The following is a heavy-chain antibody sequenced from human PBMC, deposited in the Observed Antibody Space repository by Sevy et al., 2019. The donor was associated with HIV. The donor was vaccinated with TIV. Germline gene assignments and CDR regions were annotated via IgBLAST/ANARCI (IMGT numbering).Heavy chain of an antibody. CDR2: VFMDGNKE. J-gene: IGHJ3*01. V-gene: IGHV3-33*01. D-gene: IGHD3-22*01. CDR3: VRDHNDSSEYYLIGAYDV. CDR1: GFIFNSYA. Sequence: GGSLRLSCAASGFIFNSYAIHWVRQAPGKGLEWVAVVFMDGNKEFYAESVKGRFTISRDKSKKKVFLQMNSLRDEDTAVYYCVRDHNDSSEYYLIGAYDVWGQGTTVTVSS.